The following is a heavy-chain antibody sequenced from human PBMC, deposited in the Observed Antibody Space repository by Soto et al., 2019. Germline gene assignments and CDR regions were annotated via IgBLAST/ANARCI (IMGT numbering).Heavy chain of an antibody. V-gene: IGHV3-30-3*01. D-gene: IGHD3-9*01. Sequence: QMQLLESGGGVVQPGKALRLSCAASGFAFNSHSMHWVRQAPGKGLEWLALMTSDGSSKFYADSVKGRCTISRDNSKNTLYVEMNRLRSEDTAVYYCARDRVIRYTGYELDLWGQGTLVTVSS. CDR1: GFAFNSHS. CDR3: ARDRVIRYTGYELDL. J-gene: IGHJ5*02. CDR2: MTSDGSSK.